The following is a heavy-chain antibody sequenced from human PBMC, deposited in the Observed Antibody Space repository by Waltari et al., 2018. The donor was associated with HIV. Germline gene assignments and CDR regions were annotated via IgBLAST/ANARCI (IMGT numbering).Heavy chain of an antibody. CDR1: GFSLSTSGVG. V-gene: IGHV2-5*02. Sequence: QITLKASGPTLVKPTQTLTLTCTSSGFSLSTSGVGVGWIRQPPGKPLEWLALIYWDDDKRYSPSLKIRLTITKDTSKNQVVLTMTNMDPVDTATYYCAHRLTHTGLDYWGQGTLVTVSS. CDR3: AHRLTHTGLDY. D-gene: IGHD2-2*02. J-gene: IGHJ4*02. CDR2: IYWDDDK.